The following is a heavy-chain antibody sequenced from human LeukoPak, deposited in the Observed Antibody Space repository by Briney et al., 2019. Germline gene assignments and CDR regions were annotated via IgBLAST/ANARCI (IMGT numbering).Heavy chain of an antibody. Sequence: PGGSLRLSCAASGFIFSSYTMNWIRQAPGKGLEWVASINSGSTNPYYADSVKGRFTIPRDDAKKSLYLQMTSLRVDDTSVYYCARDFLAAGDYWGQGTLVTVSS. CDR1: GFIFSSYT. J-gene: IGHJ4*02. CDR3: ARDFLAAGDY. D-gene: IGHD6-13*01. V-gene: IGHV3-21*01. CDR2: INSGSTNP.